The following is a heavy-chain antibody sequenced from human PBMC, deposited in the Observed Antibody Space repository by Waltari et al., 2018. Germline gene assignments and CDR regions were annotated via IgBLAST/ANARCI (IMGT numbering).Heavy chain of an antibody. CDR1: GGTLSSYA. CDR3: ASTEYGYSGSYYYFDY. CDR2: IIPILGIA. D-gene: IGHD1-26*01. J-gene: IGHJ4*02. V-gene: IGHV1-69*04. Sequence: QVQLVQSGAEVKKPGSSVKVSCKASGGTLSSYAISWVRQAPGQGLEWMGGIIPILGIANYAQKFQGRVTITADESTSTAYMELSSLRSEDTAVYYCASTEYGYSGSYYYFDYWGQGTLVTVSS.